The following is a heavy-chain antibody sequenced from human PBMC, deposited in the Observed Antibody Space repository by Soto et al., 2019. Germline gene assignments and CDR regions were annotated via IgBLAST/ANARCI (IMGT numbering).Heavy chain of an antibody. CDR2: IYYSGST. D-gene: IGHD6-6*01. Sequence: KPWEALSLTCTVSGGSISSYYWSWIRQPPGKGLEWIGYIYYSGSTNYNPSLKSRVTISVDTSKNHFSLKLSSVTAADTAVYYCARGSISPDKAFDYWGQGTLVTVSS. V-gene: IGHV4-59*01. CDR3: ARGSISPDKAFDY. J-gene: IGHJ4*02. CDR1: GGSISSYY.